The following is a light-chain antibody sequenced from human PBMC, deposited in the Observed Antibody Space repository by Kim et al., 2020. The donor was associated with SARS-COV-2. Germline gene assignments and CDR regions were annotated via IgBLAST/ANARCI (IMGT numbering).Light chain of an antibody. CDR1: QSISRL. CDR2: DAS. J-gene: IGKJ2*01. Sequence: ASVGDTVTITCRASQSISRLLAWYQQKLGKAPKLLIYDASTLESGVTSRFSGSGSGTEFTLTITSLQPDDFATYYCQQYNSYSPYTFGQGTKLEI. CDR3: QQYNSYSPYT. V-gene: IGKV1-5*01.